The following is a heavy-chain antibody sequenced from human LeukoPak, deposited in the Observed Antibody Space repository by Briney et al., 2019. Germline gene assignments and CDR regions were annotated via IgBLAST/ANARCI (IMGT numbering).Heavy chain of an antibody. CDR3: ARDLSYGDYEGYFDY. D-gene: IGHD4-17*01. V-gene: IGHV4-39*07. J-gene: IGHJ4*02. CDR1: GGSISSSSYY. Sequence: PSETLSLTCTVSGGSISSSSYYWGWIRQPPGKGLEWIGSIYYSGSTYYNPSLKSRVTISVDTSKNQFSLKLSSVTAADTAVYYCARDLSYGDYEGYFDYWGQGTLVTVSS. CDR2: IYYSGST.